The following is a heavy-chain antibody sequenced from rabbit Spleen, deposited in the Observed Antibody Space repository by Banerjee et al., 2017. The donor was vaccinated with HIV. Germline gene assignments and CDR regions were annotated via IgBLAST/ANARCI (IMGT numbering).Heavy chain of an antibody. Sequence: QLVESGGGLVQPGGSLTLSCKASGFDFSSYYMSWVRQAPGKGLEWIGYIDPVFGSTYYASWVNGRFTISRHNAQNTLYLQLNSLTAADTATYFCARHAGYAGYGYSTLDLWGQGTLVTVS. J-gene: IGHJ4*01. V-gene: IGHV1S7*01. D-gene: IGHD8-1*01. CDR3: ARHAGYAGYGYSTLDL. CDR2: IDPVFGST. CDR1: GFDFSSYY.